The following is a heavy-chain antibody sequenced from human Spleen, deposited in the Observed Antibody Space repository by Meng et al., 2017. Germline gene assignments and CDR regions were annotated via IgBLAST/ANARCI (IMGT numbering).Heavy chain of an antibody. CDR2: IYHSGST. J-gene: IGHJ4*02. CDR1: GGSISSSNW. V-gene: IGHV4-4*02. D-gene: IGHD3-22*01. Sequence: RLQESGPGLVKPSGTLSLTCGVSGGSISSSNWWTWVRQPPGKGLEWIGEIYHSGSTNYSPSLKRRVTLAVDKSKNQFSLKLRSVTAADTAVYYCARLILDSSGYYYIMDYWGQGTLVTVSS. CDR3: ARLILDSSGYYYIMDY.